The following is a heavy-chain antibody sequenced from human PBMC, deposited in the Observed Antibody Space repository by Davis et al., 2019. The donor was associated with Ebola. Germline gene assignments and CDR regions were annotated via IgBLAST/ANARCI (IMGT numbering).Heavy chain of an antibody. V-gene: IGHV3-23*01. CDR1: GFPFSTYV. D-gene: IGHD3-16*01. CDR2: ISSSGDTT. Sequence: PGGSLRLSCAASGFPFSTYVMTWVRQAPGKGLEWVSAISSSGDTTYYADPVKGRFTISRDNSKNTLLLQMNSLRAEDTAVYHCVKRLDSYFECWGQGTLVTVSS. CDR3: VKRLDSYFEC. J-gene: IGHJ4*02.